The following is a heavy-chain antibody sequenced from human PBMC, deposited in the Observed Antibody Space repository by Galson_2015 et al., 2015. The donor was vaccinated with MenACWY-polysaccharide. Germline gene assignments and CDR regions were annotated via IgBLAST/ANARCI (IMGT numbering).Heavy chain of an antibody. J-gene: IGHJ4*02. CDR1: GFTFSSYG. D-gene: IGHD2-2*02. Sequence: ALRLSCAASGFTFSSYGMHWGRQAAGKGLEWVAVISYDGSNKYYADSVRGRFTISRDNSKNTLYLQMNSLRPEDTAMYYCAIYCSSSSCYKADFHYWGQGTLVTVSS. CDR2: ISYDGSNK. CDR3: AIYCSSSSCYKADFHY. V-gene: IGHV3-30*03.